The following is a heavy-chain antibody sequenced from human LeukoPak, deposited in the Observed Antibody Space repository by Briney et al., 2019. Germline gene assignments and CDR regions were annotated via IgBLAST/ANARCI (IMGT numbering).Heavy chain of an antibody. CDR3: PELGITMIGGV. D-gene: IGHD3-10*02. V-gene: IGHV3-48*03. CDR1: GFTFSRYE. CDR2: ISSNGSTI. Sequence: GGSLTQSCPASGFTFSRYEMNWVRPAPGKGLACVSYISSNGSTIYCAGSVNGRFTISRDKASNSLYLQINSLRGEHMTGYYCPELGITMIGGVCGKGTTVTMSS. J-gene: IGHJ6*04.